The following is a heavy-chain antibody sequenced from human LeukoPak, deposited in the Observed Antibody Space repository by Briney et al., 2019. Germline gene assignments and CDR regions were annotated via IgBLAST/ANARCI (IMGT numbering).Heavy chain of an antibody. Sequence: SETLSLTCTVSGGSFSSSYWSWIRQPPGKGLEWIGYIYYSGTTNYNPSLKSRVTISVDTSKNQFSLKLSSVTAADTAVYYCARLGYSGYDPLGYYYGMDVWGQGTTVTVSS. J-gene: IGHJ6*02. D-gene: IGHD5-12*01. CDR3: ARLGYSGYDPLGYYYGMDV. CDR2: IYYSGTT. CDR1: GGSFSSSY. V-gene: IGHV4-59*08.